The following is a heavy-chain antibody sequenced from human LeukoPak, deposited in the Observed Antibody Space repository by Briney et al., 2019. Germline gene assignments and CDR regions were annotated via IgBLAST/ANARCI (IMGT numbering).Heavy chain of an antibody. J-gene: IGHJ4*02. CDR2: IYPGDSDT. CDR3: ARNLPGSRTYLPNFDY. D-gene: IGHD3-10*01. V-gene: IGHV5-51*01. Sequence: GESLKISCKGSGYSFPNYWIAWVRHMPGKGLEWMGTIYPGDSDTRYSPSFQDQVTISADRSISTAYLQWSSLKASDTAMYYCARNLPGSRTYLPNFDYWGQGTLVTVSS. CDR1: GYSFPNYW.